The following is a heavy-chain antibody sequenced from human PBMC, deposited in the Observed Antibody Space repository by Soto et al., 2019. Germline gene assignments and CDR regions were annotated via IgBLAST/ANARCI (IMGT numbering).Heavy chain of an antibody. CDR2: ISGSGGST. CDR3: AKDPHHYCSSTSCYGGFDP. CDR1: GFTFSSYA. V-gene: IGHV3-23*01. J-gene: IGHJ5*02. D-gene: IGHD2-2*01. Sequence: PGGSLRLSCAASGFTFSSYAMSWVRQAPGKGLEWVSAISGSGGSTYYADSVKGRSTISRDNSKNTLYLQMNSLRAEDTAVYYCAKDPHHYCSSTSCYGGFDPWGQGTLVTVSS.